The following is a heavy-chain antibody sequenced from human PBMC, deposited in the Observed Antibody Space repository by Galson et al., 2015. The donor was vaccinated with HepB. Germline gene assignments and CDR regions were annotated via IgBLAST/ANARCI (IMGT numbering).Heavy chain of an antibody. V-gene: IGHV3-30*04. CDR2: ISYNDTNK. D-gene: IGHD3-16*01. Sequence: SLRLSCAASGFFFGGYAMHWVRQAPGKGLEWVTVISYNDTNKFYGDSVKGRFTVSKDNSKNTLDLQMNSLRIEDTAVYYCERVGGNFAIDVWGQGTTVIVSS. CDR3: ERVGGNFAIDV. J-gene: IGHJ6*02. CDR1: GFFFGGYA.